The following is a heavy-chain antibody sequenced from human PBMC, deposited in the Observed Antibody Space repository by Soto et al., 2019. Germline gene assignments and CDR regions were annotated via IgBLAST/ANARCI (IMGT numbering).Heavy chain of an antibody. CDR3: ARGGFHYYYGMDV. Sequence: SETLSLTCTVSGGSISRYYWSWIRQPPGKGLEWIGYIYYSGSTNYNPSLKSRVTISVDTSKNQFSLKLSSVTAADTAVYYCARGGFHYYYGMDVWGQGTTVTGSS. CDR1: GGSISRYY. CDR2: IYYSGST. V-gene: IGHV4-59*12. J-gene: IGHJ6*02.